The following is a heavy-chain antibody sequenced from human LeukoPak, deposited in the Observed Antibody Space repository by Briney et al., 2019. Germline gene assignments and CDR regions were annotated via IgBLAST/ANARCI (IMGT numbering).Heavy chain of an antibody. CDR2: IYTSGST. Sequence: SETLSLTCTVSGGSISSGSYYWSWIRQPAGKGLEWIGRIYTSGSTNYNPSLKSRVTISVDTSKNQFSLKLSSVTAADTAVYYCARGYYDSSGYYQNFDYWGQGTQVTVSS. CDR3: ARGYYDSSGYYQNFDY. V-gene: IGHV4-61*02. CDR1: GGSISSGSYY. J-gene: IGHJ4*02. D-gene: IGHD3-22*01.